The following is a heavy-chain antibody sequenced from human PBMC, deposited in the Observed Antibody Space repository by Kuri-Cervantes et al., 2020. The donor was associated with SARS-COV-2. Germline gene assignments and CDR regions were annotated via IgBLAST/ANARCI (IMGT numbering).Heavy chain of an antibody. CDR3: ARDYGSGSRFDF. CDR1: GFTFNTYS. V-gene: IGHV3-21*01. CDR2: ISSRSIYI. D-gene: IGHD3-10*01. Sequence: GESLKISCAASGFTFNTYSMDWVRQAPGKGLEWVSSISSRSIYIKYADSVKGRFTISRDDAKKSLYLQMNSLRAEDTAMYFCARDYGSGSRFDFWGQGSLVTDSS. J-gene: IGHJ4*02.